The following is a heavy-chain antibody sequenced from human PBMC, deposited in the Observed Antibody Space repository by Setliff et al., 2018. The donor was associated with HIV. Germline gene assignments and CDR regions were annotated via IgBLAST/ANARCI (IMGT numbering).Heavy chain of an antibody. J-gene: IGHJ1*01. Sequence: GGSLRLSCAASGFMFSSYSMNWVRQAPGKGLEWVSYISSSSSTIYYADSVKGRFTISRDNSKNTLYLQMSSLRAEDTAVYYCANSGTSAIEYFQHWGQGTLVTVSS. V-gene: IGHV3-48*01. D-gene: IGHD2-21*01. CDR2: ISSSSSTI. CDR3: ANSGTSAIEYFQH. CDR1: GFMFSSYS.